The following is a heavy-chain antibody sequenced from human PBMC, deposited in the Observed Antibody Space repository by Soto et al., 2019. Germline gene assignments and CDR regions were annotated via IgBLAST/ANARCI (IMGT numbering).Heavy chain of an antibody. CDR2: IWYDGSNK. CDR1: GFTFSSYG. Sequence: GGSLRLSCAASGFTFSSYGMHWVRQAPGKGLEWVAVIWYDGSNKYYADSVKGRFTISRDNSKNTLYLQMNSLRAEDTAVYYCARDRSTIPYYYYYGMDVWGQGTTVTVSS. J-gene: IGHJ6*02. D-gene: IGHD6-13*01. CDR3: ARDRSTIPYYYYYGMDV. V-gene: IGHV3-33*01.